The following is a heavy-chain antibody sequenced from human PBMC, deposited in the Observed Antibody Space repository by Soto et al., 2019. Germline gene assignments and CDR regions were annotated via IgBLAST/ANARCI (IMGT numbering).Heavy chain of an antibody. J-gene: IGHJ6*02. CDR3: ARDEYFVVVPAAIKWSYGMDV. V-gene: IGHV1-69*01. CDR2: IIPIFGTA. D-gene: IGHD2-2*02. CDR1: GGTFSSYA. Sequence: QVQLVQSGAEVKKPGSSVKVSCEASGGTFSSYAISWVRQAPGQGLEWMGGIIPIFGTANYAQKFQGRVTITADESTSTAYMELSSLRSEDTAVYYCARDEYFVVVPAAIKWSYGMDVWGQGTTGTVSS.